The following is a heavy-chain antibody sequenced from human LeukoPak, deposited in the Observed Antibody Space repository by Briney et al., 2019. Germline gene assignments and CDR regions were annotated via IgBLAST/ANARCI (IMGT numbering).Heavy chain of an antibody. J-gene: IGHJ6*03. Sequence: GGSLRLSCTASGFTFGDYAMSWVRQAPGKGLEWVGFIRSKAYGGTTEYAASVKGRFTISRDDSKSIAYLQMNSLKTEDTAVYYCTRDNLLRELDYYYMDVWGKGTTVTVSS. CDR2: IRSKAYGGTT. D-gene: IGHD1-26*01. CDR1: GFTFGDYA. V-gene: IGHV3-49*04. CDR3: TRDNLLRELDYYYMDV.